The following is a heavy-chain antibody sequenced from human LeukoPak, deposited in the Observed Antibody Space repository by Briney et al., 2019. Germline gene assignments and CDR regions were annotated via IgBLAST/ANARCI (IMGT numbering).Heavy chain of an antibody. CDR3: ARVVTGYYYYMDV. CDR1: GGTFSSYA. J-gene: IGHJ6*03. D-gene: IGHD5-18*01. CDR2: IIPIFGTA. Sequence: SVKVSCKASGGTFSSYAISWVRQAPGQGLEWIGGIIPIFGTANYAQKFQGRVTITADESTSTAYMELSSLRSEDTAVYYCARVVTGYYYYMDVWGKGTTVTVSS. V-gene: IGHV1-69*13.